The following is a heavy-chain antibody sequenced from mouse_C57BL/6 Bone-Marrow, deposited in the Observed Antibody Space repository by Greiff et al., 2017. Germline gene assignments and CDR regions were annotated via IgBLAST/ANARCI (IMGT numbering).Heavy chain of an antibody. CDR2: INPNNGGT. CDR3: AGTYYGYDGFAY. J-gene: IGHJ3*01. V-gene: IGHV1-18*01. CDR1: GYTFTDYN. Sequence: VQLQQSGPELVKPGASVKIPCKASGYTFTDYNMDWVKQSHGKSLEWIGDINPNNGGTIYNQKFKGKATLTVDKSSSTAYMELRSLTSEDTAVYYCAGTYYGYDGFAYWGQGTLVTVSA. D-gene: IGHD2-9*01.